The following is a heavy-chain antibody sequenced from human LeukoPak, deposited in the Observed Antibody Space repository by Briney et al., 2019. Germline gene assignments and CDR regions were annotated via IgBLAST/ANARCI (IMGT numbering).Heavy chain of an antibody. V-gene: IGHV3-33*06. CDR1: GFTFSHYA. J-gene: IGHJ4*02. Sequence: PGGSLRLSCTTSGFTFSHYAMHWVRQAPGKGLQWAAVIWNDGSDKYYGDSVKGRFTISRDNSKKTVYLQLSSLRVEDTAVYYCAKDAERGFDFSNSLRSWGQGTLVTVSS. CDR2: IWNDGSDK. D-gene: IGHD4-11*01. CDR3: AKDAERGFDFSNSLRS.